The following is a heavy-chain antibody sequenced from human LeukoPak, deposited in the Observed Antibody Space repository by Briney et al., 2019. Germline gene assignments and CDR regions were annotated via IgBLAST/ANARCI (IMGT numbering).Heavy chain of an antibody. D-gene: IGHD6-6*01. CDR3: ATDGRAAREGDY. J-gene: IGHJ4*02. V-gene: IGHV3-48*04. CDR1: GFTFSSYS. Sequence: GGSLRLSCAASGFTFSSYSMNWVRQAPGKGLEWVSYISSSSTIYYADSVKGRFTISRDNAKNSLYLQMNSLRAEDTAVYYCATDGRAAREGDYWGQGTLVTVSS. CDR2: ISSSSTI.